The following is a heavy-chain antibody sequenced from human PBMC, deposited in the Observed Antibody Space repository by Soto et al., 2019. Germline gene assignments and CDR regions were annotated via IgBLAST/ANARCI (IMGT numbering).Heavy chain of an antibody. CDR2: ISGSGGST. CDR1: GFTFSSYA. J-gene: IGHJ4*02. V-gene: IGHV3-23*01. D-gene: IGHD6-19*01. CDR3: AKDGEIAVAAHPFDY. Sequence: EVQLLESGGGLVQPGGSLRLSCAASGFTFSSYAMSWVRQAPGKGLEWVSAISGSGGSTYYADSVKGRFTISSDNSKNTLYLQMNSLRAEDTAVYYCAKDGEIAVAAHPFDYWGQGTLVTVSS.